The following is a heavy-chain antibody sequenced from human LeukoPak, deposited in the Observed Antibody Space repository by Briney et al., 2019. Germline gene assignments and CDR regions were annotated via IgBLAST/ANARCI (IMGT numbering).Heavy chain of an antibody. V-gene: IGHV3-48*04. CDR1: GFTFSSYS. CDR2: ISSSSSTI. Sequence: GGSLRLSCAASGFTFSSYSMNWVRQAPGKGLEWVSYISSSSSTIYYADSVKGRFTISRDNAKNSLYLQMNSLSAEDTAVYYCARLPGGVATTIWPYYYYYYMDVWGKGTTVTVSS. CDR3: ARLPGGVATTIWPYYYYYYMDV. J-gene: IGHJ6*03. D-gene: IGHD1-26*01.